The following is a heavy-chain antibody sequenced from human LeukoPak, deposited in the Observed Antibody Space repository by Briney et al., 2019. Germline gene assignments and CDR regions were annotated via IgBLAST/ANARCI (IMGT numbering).Heavy chain of an antibody. CDR1: GFIFGRDS. V-gene: IGHV3-48*01. Sequence: GGSLRLSCAASGFIFGRDSMNWVRQAPGRGLEWISYISRDSDIRYYADSVRGRFHISRDNARNSLYLQMNSLRADDTAVYYCARDSGDYYDSSGYYLDYWGQGTLVTVSS. CDR2: ISRDSDIR. D-gene: IGHD3-22*01. CDR3: ARDSGDYYDSSGYYLDY. J-gene: IGHJ4*02.